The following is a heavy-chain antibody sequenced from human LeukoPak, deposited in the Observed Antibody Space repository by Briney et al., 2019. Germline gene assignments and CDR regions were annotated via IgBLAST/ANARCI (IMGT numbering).Heavy chain of an antibody. Sequence: GSLRLSCAASGFTFSDYSMNWVRQAPGKGLEWVANIKQDGSEKYYVDSVKGRFTISRDNAKNSLSLQMDSLRGEDTAVYYCARLGGKSSPAGVWGQGTLVTVSS. CDR2: IKQDGSEK. J-gene: IGHJ4*02. D-gene: IGHD1-26*01. CDR3: ARLGGKSSPAGV. V-gene: IGHV3-7*01. CDR1: GFTFSDYS.